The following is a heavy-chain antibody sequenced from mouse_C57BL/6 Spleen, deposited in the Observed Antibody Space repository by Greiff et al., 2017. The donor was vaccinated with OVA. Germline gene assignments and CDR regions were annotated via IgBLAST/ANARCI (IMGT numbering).Heavy chain of an antibody. V-gene: IGHV1-31*01. CDR3: ARSGDGYDWYFDV. Sequence: VQLKESGPELVKPGASVKISCKASGYSFTGYYMHWVKQSHGNILDWIGYIYPYNGVSSYNQKFKGKATLTVDKSSSTAYMELRSLTSEDSAVYYCARSGDGYDWYFDVWGTGTTVTVSS. D-gene: IGHD2-2*01. CDR1: GYSFTGYY. CDR2: IYPYNGVS. J-gene: IGHJ1*03.